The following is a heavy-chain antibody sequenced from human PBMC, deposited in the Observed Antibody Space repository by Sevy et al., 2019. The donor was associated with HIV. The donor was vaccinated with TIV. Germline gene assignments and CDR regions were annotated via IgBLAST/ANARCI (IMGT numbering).Heavy chain of an antibody. CDR2: ISGSGGST. CDR1: GFTFSSYA. Sequence: GGSLRLSCAASGFTFSSYAMSWVRQAPGKGLEWVSAISGSGGSTYYADSVKGRFTISRDNSKNTLYLQMNSLRAEDTAVYYCAKLGRGWGYYYYGMDVWGQGTTVTVS. J-gene: IGHJ6*02. V-gene: IGHV3-23*01. D-gene: IGHD3-16*01. CDR3: AKLGRGWGYYYYGMDV.